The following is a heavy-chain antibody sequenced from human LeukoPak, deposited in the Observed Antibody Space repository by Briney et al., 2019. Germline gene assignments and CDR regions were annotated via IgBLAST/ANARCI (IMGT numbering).Heavy chain of an antibody. CDR3: AREEGTKDIVVVPAAIGAFDI. CDR2: INHSGST. J-gene: IGHJ3*02. V-gene: IGHV4-34*01. Sequence: SETLSLTCAVYGGSFSGYYWSWIRQPPGKGLEWIGEINHSGSTNYNPSLKSRVTISVDTSKNQFSLKLSSVTAADTAVYYCAREEGTKDIVVVPAAIGAFDIWGQGTMVTVSS. D-gene: IGHD2-2*02. CDR1: GGSFSGYY.